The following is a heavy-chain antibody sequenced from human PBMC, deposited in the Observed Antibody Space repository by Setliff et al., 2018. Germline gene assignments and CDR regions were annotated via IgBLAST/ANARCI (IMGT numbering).Heavy chain of an antibody. D-gene: IGHD3-22*01. CDR3: ARHHAQYYSDSSGYYYGDWYFDL. J-gene: IGHJ2*01. CDR2: IYYSGST. Sequence: SETLSLTCSVSGGSITSYYWSWIRQPPGNGLEYIGYIYYSGSTNSNPSLKSRATISVDTSKNQFSLKLSSVTAADTAVYYCARHHAQYYSDSSGYYYGDWYFDLWGRGTLVTVSS. V-gene: IGHV4-59*08. CDR1: GGSITSYY.